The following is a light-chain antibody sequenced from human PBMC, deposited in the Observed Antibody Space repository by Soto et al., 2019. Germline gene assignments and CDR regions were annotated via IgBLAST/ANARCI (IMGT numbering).Light chain of an antibody. CDR3: ASFTSRHTWV. V-gene: IGLV2-14*01. J-gene: IGLJ3*02. Sequence: QSALTQPASVSGSPGQSITISCSGTSSDVGAFNFVSWYQHYPGKAPKVMIYEVTNRPSGVSNRFSGSKSGNTAALTISGLQAEDEADYYCASFTSRHTWVFGGGTKLTVL. CDR1: SSDVGAFNF. CDR2: EVT.